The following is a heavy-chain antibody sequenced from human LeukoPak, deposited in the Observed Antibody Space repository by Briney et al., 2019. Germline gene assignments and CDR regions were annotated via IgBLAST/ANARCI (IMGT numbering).Heavy chain of an antibody. J-gene: IGHJ2*01. Sequence: SETLSLTCTVSGGSVVSGSYYWSWIRQPPGKGLEWIGYIYYSGSTNYNPSLKSRVTISVDTSKNQFSLKLSSVTAADTAVYYCARDRGPSTRFDLWGRGTLVTVSS. V-gene: IGHV4-61*01. CDR2: IYYSGST. CDR3: ARDRGPSTRFDL. CDR1: GGSVVSGSYY. D-gene: IGHD3-10*01.